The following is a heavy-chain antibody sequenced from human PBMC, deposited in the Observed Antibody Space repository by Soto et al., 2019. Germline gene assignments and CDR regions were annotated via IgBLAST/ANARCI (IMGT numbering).Heavy chain of an antibody. V-gene: IGHV1-2*04. CDR1: GYTFTGYY. Sequence: ASVKVSCKASGYTFTGYYMHWVRQAPGQGLEWMGWINPNSGGTNYAQKFQGWVTMTRDTSISTAYMELSRLRSDDTAVYYCARGPPNSAGGLVPFNWFDPWGQGTRVTVSS. J-gene: IGHJ5*02. D-gene: IGHD6-6*01. CDR3: ARGPPNSAGGLVPFNWFDP. CDR2: INPNSGGT.